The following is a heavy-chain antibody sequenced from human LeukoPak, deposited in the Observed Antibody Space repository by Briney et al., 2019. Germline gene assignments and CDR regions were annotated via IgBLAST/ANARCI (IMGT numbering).Heavy chain of an antibody. J-gene: IGHJ5*02. D-gene: IGHD3-10*01. CDR3: ARGVLLWPNWFDP. Sequence: ASVKVSCKASGYTFTKYGITWVRQAPGQGLEWMGWISTYNGNTNYAQKLQGRVTMTTDTSTSTAYMELSSLRSEDTAVYYCARGVLLWPNWFDPWGQGTLVTVSS. CDR1: GYTFTKYG. V-gene: IGHV1-18*01. CDR2: ISTYNGNT.